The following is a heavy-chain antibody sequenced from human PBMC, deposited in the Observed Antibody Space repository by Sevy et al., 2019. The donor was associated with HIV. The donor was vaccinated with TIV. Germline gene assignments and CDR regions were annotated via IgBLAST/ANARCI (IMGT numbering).Heavy chain of an antibody. CDR1: GFTFSGSA. D-gene: IGHD6-19*01. CDR2: LSGSGLNT. V-gene: IGHV3-23*01. Sequence: GGSLRLSCAASGFTFSGSAMSWVRQAPGKGLEWVSALSGSGLNTYYADSVKGRFTISRDNSKNTLYLQMISLRAEDTAVYYCAKSGNIPVGIAGAGPYHAFFDSWGQGTLVTVSS. CDR3: AKSGNIPVGIAGAGPYHAFFDS. J-gene: IGHJ4*02.